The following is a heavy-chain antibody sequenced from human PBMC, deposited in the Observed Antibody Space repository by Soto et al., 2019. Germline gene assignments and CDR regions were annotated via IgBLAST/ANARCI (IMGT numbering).Heavy chain of an antibody. Sequence: SETLSLTCTVSGGSISSSSYYGGWIRQPPGKGLEWIGSIYYSGSTYYNPSLKSRVTISVDTSKNQFSLKLSSVTAADTAVYYCARLNRRDSSGYYYGFNAFDIWGQGTMVTVSS. J-gene: IGHJ3*02. CDR1: GGSISSSSYY. CDR3: ARLNRRDSSGYYYGFNAFDI. D-gene: IGHD3-22*01. CDR2: IYYSGST. V-gene: IGHV4-39*01.